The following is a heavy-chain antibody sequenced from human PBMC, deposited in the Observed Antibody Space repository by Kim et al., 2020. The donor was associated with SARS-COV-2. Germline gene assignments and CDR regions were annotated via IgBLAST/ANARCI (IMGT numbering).Heavy chain of an antibody. CDR3: ARDASGRPSNYGVDV. CDR2: ISYGGST. Sequence: SETLSLTCTVSCGSVSSRSYYWNWIRQPPGKGLQWIGYISYGGSTNSNPSLKSRVTISLDTSTNQFSLKLTSVTGADTAVYYCARDASGRPSNYGVDVWGQGTTVTVSS. CDR1: CGSVSSRSYY. D-gene: IGHD3-10*01. J-gene: IGHJ6*02. V-gene: IGHV4-61*01.